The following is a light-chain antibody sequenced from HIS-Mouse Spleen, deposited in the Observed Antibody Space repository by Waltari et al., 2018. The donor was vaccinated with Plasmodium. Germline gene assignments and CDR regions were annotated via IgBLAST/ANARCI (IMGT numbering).Light chain of an antibody. J-gene: IGKJ4*01. CDR1: QSVSSY. CDR2: DAS. V-gene: IGKV3-11*01. CDR3: QQRSNWPRVLT. Sequence: EIVLPQSPATLSLSPGERATLSCRARQSVSSYLAWYQQKPGQAPRLLIYDASNRATGIPARFSGSGSGTDFTLTISSLEPEDFAVYYCQQRSNWPRVLTFGGGTKVEIK.